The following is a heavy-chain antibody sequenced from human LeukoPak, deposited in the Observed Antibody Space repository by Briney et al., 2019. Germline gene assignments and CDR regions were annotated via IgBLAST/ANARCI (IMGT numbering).Heavy chain of an antibody. CDR2: INPSGGST. Sequence: GASVKVSCKASGYTFTSYYMHWGRQAPGQGLEWMGMINPSGGSTSYAQKFQGRVTMTRDTAISTAYMELSRLRADDTAVYYCARGGRRMRSSWYGEVYWFDPWGQATLVTVSS. D-gene: IGHD6-13*01. CDR3: ARGGRRMRSSWYGEVYWFDP. V-gene: IGHV1-46*01. J-gene: IGHJ5*02. CDR1: GYTFTSYY.